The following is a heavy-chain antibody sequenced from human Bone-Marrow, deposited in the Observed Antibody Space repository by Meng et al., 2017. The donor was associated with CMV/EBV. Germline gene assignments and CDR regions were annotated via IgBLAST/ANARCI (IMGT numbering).Heavy chain of an antibody. J-gene: IGHJ5*02. D-gene: IGHD2-2*01. CDR2: IKQDGSEK. V-gene: IGHV3-7*01. CDR1: GFTFSSYW. CDR3: ARGVVPAAYVPSHPNWFDP. Sequence: GGSLRLSCAASGFTFSSYWMSWVRQAPGKGLEWVANIKQDGSEKYYVDSVKGRFTISRDNAKNSLYLQMNSLRAEDTAVYYCARGVVPAAYVPSHPNWFDPWGQGTLVTVSS.